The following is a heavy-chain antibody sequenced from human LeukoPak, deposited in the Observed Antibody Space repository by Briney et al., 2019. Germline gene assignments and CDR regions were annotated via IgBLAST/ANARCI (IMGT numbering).Heavy chain of an antibody. Sequence: SETLSLTCTVSGGSISSSDYYWGWIRQPPGKGLEWIGSIHYSGFTYYNSSFKSRVTISVDTSKNQFSLRMSSVTAADTAVYYCATRGAPGYWGQGTLVTVSS. CDR1: GGSISSSDYY. D-gene: IGHD3-10*01. V-gene: IGHV4-39*07. CDR3: ATRGAPGY. J-gene: IGHJ4*02. CDR2: IHYSGFT.